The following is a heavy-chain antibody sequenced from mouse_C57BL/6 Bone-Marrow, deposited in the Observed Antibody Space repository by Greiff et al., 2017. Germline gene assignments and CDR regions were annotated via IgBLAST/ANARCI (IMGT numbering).Heavy chain of an antibody. CDR3: AIPLLLLRYRAWFAY. CDR2: INPSSGYT. D-gene: IGHD1-1*01. Sequence: VQLQQSGAELAKPGASVKLSCTASGYTFTSYWMHWVKQRPGQGLEWIGYINPSSGYTKYTQKFKDKATLTADKSSSTAYMQLSSLTYEDSAVYYCAIPLLLLRYRAWFAYWGQGTLVTVSA. J-gene: IGHJ3*01. CDR1: GYTFTSYW. V-gene: IGHV1-7*01.